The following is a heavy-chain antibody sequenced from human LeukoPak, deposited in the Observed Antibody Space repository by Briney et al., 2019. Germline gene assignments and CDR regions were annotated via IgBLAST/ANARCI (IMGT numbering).Heavy chain of an antibody. J-gene: IGHJ4*02. CDR2: ILFDGSST. Sequence: GRSLRLSCAASGFSFGGYGMHWVRQAPGKGLERVAGILFDGSSTYYGDSVKGRFTISRDNSKNTLYLQMNSVRADDTAVYYCAKGYVWGSYRLCGFDSWGQGSLVTVSS. CDR1: GFSFGGYG. V-gene: IGHV3-30*18. D-gene: IGHD3-16*02. CDR3: AKGYVWGSYRLCGFDS.